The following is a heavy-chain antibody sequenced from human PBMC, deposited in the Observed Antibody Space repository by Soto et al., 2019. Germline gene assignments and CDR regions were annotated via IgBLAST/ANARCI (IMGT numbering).Heavy chain of an antibody. Sequence: EVQLLESGGGLVQPGGSLRLSCAASGFTFSSYAMSWVRQAPGKGLEWVSSITGSGGSTYYVDSVKGRFTIYRDNSKNTLYVEMSSLGAEDKAVYYCAKGAAAADSEPFDYWGQGTLVTVSS. CDR3: AKGAAAADSEPFDY. J-gene: IGHJ4*02. D-gene: IGHD6-13*01. CDR2: ITGSGGST. CDR1: GFTFSSYA. V-gene: IGHV3-23*01.